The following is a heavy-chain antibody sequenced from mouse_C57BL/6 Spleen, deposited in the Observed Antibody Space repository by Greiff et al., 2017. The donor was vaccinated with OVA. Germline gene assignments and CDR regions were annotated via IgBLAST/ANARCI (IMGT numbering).Heavy chain of an antibody. CDR2: IDPSDSYT. V-gene: IGHV1-69*01. D-gene: IGHD1-1*01. CDR1: GYTFTSYW. CDR3: ARSRYYGSSQDY. J-gene: IGHJ2*01. Sequence: VQLQQPGAELVMPGASVKLSCKASGYTFTSYWMHWVKQRPGQGLEWIGEIDPSDSYTNYNQKLKGKSTLTVDKSSSTAYMQLSSLTSEDSAVYYCARSRYYGSSQDYWGQGTTLTVSS.